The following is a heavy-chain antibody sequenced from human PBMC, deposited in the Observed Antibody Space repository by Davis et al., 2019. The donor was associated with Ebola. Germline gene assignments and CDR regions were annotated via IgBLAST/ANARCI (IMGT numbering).Heavy chain of an antibody. CDR3: ARRCYGLPFDP. CDR1: GGSFSSSRYY. Sequence: SETLSLTCSVSGGSFSSSRYYWGWIRQPPGKGLEWIGSIHNSGNIFYNPALKSRVTISGDTAKNQFSLKLNSVTAADTAVYYCARRCYGLPFDPWGQGTRVIVSS. CDR2: IHNSGNI. J-gene: IGHJ5*02. V-gene: IGHV4-39*01. D-gene: IGHD3-16*01.